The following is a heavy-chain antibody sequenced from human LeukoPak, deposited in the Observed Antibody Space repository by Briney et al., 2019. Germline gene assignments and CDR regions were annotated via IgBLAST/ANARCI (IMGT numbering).Heavy chain of an antibody. Sequence: SETLSLTCTVSGGSIGSLFLNWIRQPPGKALECIGYIHSSGDTNYNPSLKSRVTMSVDTSKKQFSLKLTSVTAADPAVYYCAGQSNSESSGYYTGGFDLWGQGALVTVSS. CDR1: GGSIGSLF. J-gene: IGHJ4*02. CDR2: IHSSGDT. D-gene: IGHD3-22*01. CDR3: AGQSNSESSGYYTGGFDL. V-gene: IGHV4-4*09.